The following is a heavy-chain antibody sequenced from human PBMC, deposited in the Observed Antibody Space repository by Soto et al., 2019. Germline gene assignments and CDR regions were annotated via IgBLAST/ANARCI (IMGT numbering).Heavy chain of an antibody. Sequence: QVQLVQSGAEVKKPGASVKVSCKASGYTFTSYGISWVRQAPGQGLEWMGWISAYNGNTNYAQKLQGRVTMTTDTSXXTXYXXLRSLRSDDTAVYYCARDRPYYDIARGGYYYGMDVWGQGTTVTVSS. D-gene: IGHD3-9*01. CDR3: ARDRPYYDIARGGYYYGMDV. CDR2: ISAYNGNT. J-gene: IGHJ6*02. CDR1: GYTFTSYG. V-gene: IGHV1-18*01.